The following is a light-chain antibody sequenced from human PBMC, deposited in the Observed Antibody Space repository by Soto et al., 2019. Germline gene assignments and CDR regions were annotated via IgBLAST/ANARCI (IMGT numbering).Light chain of an antibody. V-gene: IGKV3-11*01. J-gene: IGKJ4*01. Sequence: EIVLTQSPGTLSLSPGERATLSCRASQSVTSSLVWYQQKPGQAPRLLIYDASDRATGIPARFSGSGSGTDFTLTISSLQPEDVATYYCQYLNSFPLTFGGGTKVEIK. CDR3: QYLNSFPLT. CDR1: QSVTSS. CDR2: DAS.